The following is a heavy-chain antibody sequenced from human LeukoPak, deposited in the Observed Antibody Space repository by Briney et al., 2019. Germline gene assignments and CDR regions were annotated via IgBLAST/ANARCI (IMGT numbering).Heavy chain of an antibody. CDR1: GFTFSSYG. V-gene: IGHV3-33*01. Sequence: PGGSLRLSCAASGFTFSSYGMHWVRQAPGKGLEWVAVIWYDGSNKYYADSVKGRFTISRENSKNTLYLQMSSLRAEDTAVYYCARDGEVWYSGSYYGYYFDYWGQGTLVTVSS. CDR3: ARDGEVWYSGSYYGYYFDY. CDR2: IWYDGSNK. D-gene: IGHD1-26*01. J-gene: IGHJ4*02.